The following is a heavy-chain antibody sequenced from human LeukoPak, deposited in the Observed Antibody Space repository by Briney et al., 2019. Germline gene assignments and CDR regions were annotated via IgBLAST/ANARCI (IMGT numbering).Heavy chain of an antibody. CDR1: GYTLTELS. CDR3: ATGGTYTSGWDFDY. Sequence: ASVKVSCKVSGYTLTELSMHWVRQAPGKGLEWMGGFDPEDGETIFAQKFKGRVTMTEDTSTDTAYMELSSLRSEDTAVFYCATGGTYTSGWDFDYWGQGTLVTVSS. D-gene: IGHD6-19*01. J-gene: IGHJ4*02. V-gene: IGHV1-24*01. CDR2: FDPEDGET.